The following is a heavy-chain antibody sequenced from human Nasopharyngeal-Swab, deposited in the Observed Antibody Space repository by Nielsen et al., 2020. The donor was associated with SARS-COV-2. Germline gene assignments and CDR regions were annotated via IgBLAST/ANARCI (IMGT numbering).Heavy chain of an antibody. Sequence: SETLSLTCAVSGDSISSDKWWSWARQPPGKGLEWIGEIHPGGTTNCNPSLKSRVAISVDTSKNQFSLKLSSVTAADTAVYYCARAETSIAVAGMGLLLYYYYYMDVWGKGTTVTVSS. CDR3: ARAETSIAVAGMGLLLYYYYYMDV. CDR2: IHPGGTT. J-gene: IGHJ6*03. V-gene: IGHV4-4*02. D-gene: IGHD6-19*01. CDR1: GDSISSDKW.